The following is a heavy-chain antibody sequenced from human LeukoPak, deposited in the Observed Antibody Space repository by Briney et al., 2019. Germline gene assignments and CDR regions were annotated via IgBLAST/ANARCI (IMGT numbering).Heavy chain of an antibody. CDR2: ISSSSSYI. CDR1: GFTFSSYS. V-gene: IGHV3-21*01. J-gene: IGHJ6*02. D-gene: IGHD6-13*01. Sequence: GGSLRLSCAASGFTFSSYSMTWVRQAPGKGLEWVSSISSSSSYIYYADSVKGRFTISRDNAKNSLYLQMNSLRAEDTAVYYCAREDSRSTTYGMDVWGQGTTVTVSS. CDR3: AREDSRSTTYGMDV.